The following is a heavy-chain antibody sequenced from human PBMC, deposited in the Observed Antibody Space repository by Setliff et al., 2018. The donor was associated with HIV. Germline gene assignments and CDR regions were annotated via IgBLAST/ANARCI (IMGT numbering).Heavy chain of an antibody. J-gene: IGHJ4*01. CDR3: ARGALLAVFDFDH. CDR2: INVGNGDT. V-gene: IGHV1-3*01. Sequence: ASVKVSCKASEYTFTGYYMHWVRQAPGQSLEWMGWINVGNGDTKYSQDLQGRITITRDTSANTAYMELSRLRPDDTAVYFCARGALLAVFDFDHWGHGTLVTVSA. D-gene: IGHD3-10*01. CDR1: EYTFTGYY.